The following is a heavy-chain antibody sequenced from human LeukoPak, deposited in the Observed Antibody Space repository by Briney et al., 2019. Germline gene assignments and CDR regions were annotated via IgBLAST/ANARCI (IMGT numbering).Heavy chain of an antibody. D-gene: IGHD5-18*01. V-gene: IGHV4-4*09. J-gene: IGHJ4*02. CDR2: IYTSGST. CDR1: GDSISSYS. Sequence: SETLSLNCTLSGDSISSYSCSWIRPPPGQGLERIGYIYTSGSTNYNPSLKSRVTISVDTSKNQFSLKLSSVTAADTAVYYCARRKYSYGHQFFDYWGQGTLVTVSS. CDR3: ARRKYSYGHQFFDY.